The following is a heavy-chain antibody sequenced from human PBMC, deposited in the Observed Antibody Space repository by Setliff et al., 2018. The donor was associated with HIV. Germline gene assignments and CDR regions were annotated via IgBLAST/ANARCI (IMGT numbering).Heavy chain of an antibody. V-gene: IGHV3-48*04. CDR2: IGGRGSTI. Sequence: LSLSCAASGFTLSHYSMNWVRQAPGKGLEWASYIGGRGSTIYYADSVKGRFTISRDSAHNSLYLQMNDLRAEDTAVYYCATDRGFCTLDYWGQGTLVTVSS. D-gene: IGHD2-8*01. J-gene: IGHJ4*02. CDR3: ATDRGFCTLDY. CDR1: GFTLSHYS.